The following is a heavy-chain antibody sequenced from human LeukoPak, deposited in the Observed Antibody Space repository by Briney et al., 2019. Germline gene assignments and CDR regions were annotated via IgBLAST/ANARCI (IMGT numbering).Heavy chain of an antibody. CDR3: ARAGYYDFWSGYQNYYYYGMDV. V-gene: IGHV4-59*01. J-gene: IGHJ6*02. Sequence: SETLSLTCTVSGGSISSYYWSWLRQPPGKGLEWIGYIYYSGSTNYNPSLKSRVTISVDTSKNQFSLKLSSVTAADTAVYYCARAGYYDFWSGYQNYYYYGMDVWGQGTTVTVSS. D-gene: IGHD3-3*01. CDR1: GGSISSYY. CDR2: IYYSGST.